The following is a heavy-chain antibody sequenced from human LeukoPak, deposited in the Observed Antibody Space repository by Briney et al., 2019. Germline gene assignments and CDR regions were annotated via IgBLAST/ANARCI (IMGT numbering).Heavy chain of an antibody. CDR3: ARLRVEGATVTVASPNAPFDS. CDR2: IYPGDSDT. D-gene: IGHD2-15*01. Sequence: GESLKISCRGSGYMFASFCIVRVRQVPGRELEWMGIIYPGDSDTRYNPSSDGRVTISADMSSTTAYLQWGSLKASDIGIYFCARLRVEGATVTVASPNAPFDSWGQGTMVTVSA. CDR1: GYMFASFC. V-gene: IGHV5-51*01. J-gene: IGHJ3*02.